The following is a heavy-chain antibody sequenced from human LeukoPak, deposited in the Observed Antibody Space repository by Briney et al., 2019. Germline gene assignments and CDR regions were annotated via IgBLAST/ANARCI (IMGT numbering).Heavy chain of an antibody. Sequence: ASVKVSCKASGYTFTSYGISWVRQAPGQGLEWMGWISAYNGNTNYAQKFQGRVTITADKSTSTAYMELSSLRSEDTAVYYCARGYCSSTSCSLGYWGQGTLVTVSS. CDR2: ISAYNGNT. CDR1: GYTFTSYG. D-gene: IGHD2-2*01. CDR3: ARGYCSSTSCSLGY. J-gene: IGHJ4*02. V-gene: IGHV1-18*01.